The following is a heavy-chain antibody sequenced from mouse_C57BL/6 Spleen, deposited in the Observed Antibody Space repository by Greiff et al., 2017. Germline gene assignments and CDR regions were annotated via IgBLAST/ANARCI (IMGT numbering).Heavy chain of an antibody. CDR2: INPNNGGT. CDR3: ARGGYYGSSYDYAMDY. CDR1: GYTFTDYY. D-gene: IGHD1-1*01. Sequence: EVQLQQSGPELVKPGASVKISCKASGYTFTDYYMNWVKQSPGKSLEWIGDINPNNGGTSYNQKFKGKATLTVDKSSSTAYMERRSLTSEDSAVYYCARGGYYGSSYDYAMDYWGQGTSVTVSS. V-gene: IGHV1-26*01. J-gene: IGHJ4*01.